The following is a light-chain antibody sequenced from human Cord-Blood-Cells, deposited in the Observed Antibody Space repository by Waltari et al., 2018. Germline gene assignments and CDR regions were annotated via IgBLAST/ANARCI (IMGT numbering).Light chain of an antibody. CDR3: CSYAGSYTWV. CDR1: SSEVGGYNY. J-gene: IGLJ3*02. Sequence: QSALTQPRSVSGSPGQSVTIPCTGTSSEVGGYNYVSRYQQHPGKAPKLMIYDVSKRPSGVPDRFSGSKSGNTASLTISGLQAEDEADYYCCSYAGSYTWVFGGGTKLTVL. V-gene: IGLV2-11*01. CDR2: DVS.